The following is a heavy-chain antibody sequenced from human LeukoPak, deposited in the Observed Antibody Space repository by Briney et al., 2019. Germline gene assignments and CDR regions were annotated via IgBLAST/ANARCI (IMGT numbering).Heavy chain of an antibody. CDR1: GFTFTSYA. CDR2: ISVIGGST. Sequence: VGSLRLSCAASGFTFTSYAIRSVREAPGNGLGSVSAISVIGGSTYYADSVKGRFTISRDNSKNTLYLQMNSLRAEDTAVYYCAKASGYDFPIGQGNCYCYGMDVWGQGTTVTVSS. V-gene: IGHV3-23*01. D-gene: IGHD2/OR15-2a*01. CDR3: AKASGYDFPIGQGNCYCYGMDV. J-gene: IGHJ6*02.